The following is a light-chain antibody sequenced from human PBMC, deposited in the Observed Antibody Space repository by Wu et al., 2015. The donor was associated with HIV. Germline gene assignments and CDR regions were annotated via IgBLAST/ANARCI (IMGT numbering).Light chain of an antibody. V-gene: IGKV3-20*01. Sequence: EIVLTQSPGTLSLSPGERATLSCRASQSVSSSYLAWYQQKPGQAPSLLIFDSSSRATGIPDRFSGSGSGTDFTLTISRLEPEDFAVYYCQQYGSSPWTSGQGTKVEIK. CDR3: QQYGSSPWT. CDR2: DSS. CDR1: QSVSSSY. J-gene: IGKJ1*01.